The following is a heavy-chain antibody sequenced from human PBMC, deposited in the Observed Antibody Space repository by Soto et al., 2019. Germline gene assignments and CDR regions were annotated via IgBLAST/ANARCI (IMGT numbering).Heavy chain of an antibody. V-gene: IGHV3-7*01. Sequence: PGGSLRLSCAVSGFNVMSYWMSWVRQAPGKGLEWVASVKEDGSELYYLHSVRGRVSISRGSAGNALHLTMNYLSAEDTGVYFCARDIRVDYVNWGQGIPVTVSS. J-gene: IGHJ4*02. CDR2: VKEDGSEL. D-gene: IGHD3-16*01. CDR1: GFNVMSYW. CDR3: ARDIRVDYVN.